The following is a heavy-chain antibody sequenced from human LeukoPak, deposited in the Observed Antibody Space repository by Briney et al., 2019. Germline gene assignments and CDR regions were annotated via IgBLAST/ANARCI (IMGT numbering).Heavy chain of an antibody. V-gene: IGHV5-51*01. J-gene: IGHJ4*02. CDR1: GYSFVNYW. CDR3: ATRCCNGGSCYLI. D-gene: IGHD2-15*01. Sequence: GESLKISCKGSGYSFVNYWIGWVRQMPGKGLEWMGIIYPYDSDTRYSPSLKGQVTISADKSITSAYLQWSSLKASDSAMYYCATRCCNGGSCYLIWGQGTLVTVSS. CDR2: IYPYDSDT.